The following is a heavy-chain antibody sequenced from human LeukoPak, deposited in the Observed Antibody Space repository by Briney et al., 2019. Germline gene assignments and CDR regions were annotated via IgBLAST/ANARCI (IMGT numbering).Heavy chain of an antibody. J-gene: IGHJ4*02. D-gene: IGHD3-22*01. Sequence: GASVKVSCKASGYTFTGYYMHWVRQAPGQGLEWMGWINPNSGGTNYAQKFQGRVTMTRDTSISTAYMELSRLRSDDTAVYYCARDSPLGDYYDSSGCWGASDYWGQGTLVTVSS. CDR2: INPNSGGT. V-gene: IGHV1-2*02. CDR3: ARDSPLGDYYDSSGCWGASDY. CDR1: GYTFTGYY.